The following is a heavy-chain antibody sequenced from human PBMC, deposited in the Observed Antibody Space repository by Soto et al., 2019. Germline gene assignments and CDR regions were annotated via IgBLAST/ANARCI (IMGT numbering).Heavy chain of an antibody. CDR3: AKDIVVVPAAPNSRDAFDI. CDR2: ISGSGGST. CDR1: GFTFSSYA. V-gene: IGHV3-23*01. D-gene: IGHD2-2*01. J-gene: IGHJ3*02. Sequence: GGSLRLSCAASGFTFSSYAMSWVRQAPGKGLEWVSAISGSGGSTYYADSVKGRFTISRDNSKNTLYLQMNSLRAEDTAVYYCAKDIVVVPAAPNSRDAFDIWGQGTMVTVS.